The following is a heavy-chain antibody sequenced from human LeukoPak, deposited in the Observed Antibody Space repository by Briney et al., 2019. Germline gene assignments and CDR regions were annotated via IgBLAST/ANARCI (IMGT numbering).Heavy chain of an antibody. CDR3: ARSGYSYGYADY. CDR2: IYSGGST. CDR1: GFTVSSKY. J-gene: IGHJ4*02. D-gene: IGHD5-18*01. V-gene: IGHV3-53*01. Sequence: GGSLRLSCAASGFTVSSKYMSWVRQAPGKGLEWVSVIYSGGSTYYADSVKGRFTISRDNSKNTLYLQMNSLRAEDTAVYYCARSGYSYGYADYWGQGTLVTVSS.